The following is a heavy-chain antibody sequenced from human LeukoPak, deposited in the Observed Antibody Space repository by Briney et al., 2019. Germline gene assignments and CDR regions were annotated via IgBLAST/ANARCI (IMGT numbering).Heavy chain of an antibody. CDR2: ISSSGSTV. J-gene: IGHJ3*02. CDR3: ARVAGAMVYRDAFDN. Sequence: PGGSLRLSCAASGLTFSDFYMSWIRQAPGKGLEWVLYISSSGSTVYYADSVEGRFTISRDNAKNSLSLQMNSLRAEDTAVYYCARVAGAMVYRDAFDNWGQGTMVTVSS. D-gene: IGHD5-18*01. V-gene: IGHV3-11*01. CDR1: GLTFSDFY.